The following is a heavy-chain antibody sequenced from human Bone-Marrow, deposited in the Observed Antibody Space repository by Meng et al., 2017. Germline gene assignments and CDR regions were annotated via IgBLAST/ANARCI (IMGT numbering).Heavy chain of an antibody. J-gene: IGHJ4*02. CDR3: ARTPGYSYGQIDS. CDR1: GGSVYSGSYY. CDR2: IYYTGTT. Sequence: QVQRQESGPGLVRPSETLSLTCTVSGGSVYSGSYYWSWIRQPPGKGLEWIGYIYYTGTTKYNPSLKSRVTISVDTSKNQFSLNLSSVTAADTALYYCARTPGYSYGQIDSWGQGTLVTVSS. V-gene: IGHV4-61*01. D-gene: IGHD5-18*01.